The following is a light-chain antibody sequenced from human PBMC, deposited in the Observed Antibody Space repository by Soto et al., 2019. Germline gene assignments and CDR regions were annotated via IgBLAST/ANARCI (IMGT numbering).Light chain of an antibody. CDR3: QQYETYFRT. Sequence: DIQMTQSPSTLSASVGDRVTITCRASQGISGWLAWYQQKPGKAPRLLIYKASSLESGVPSRFSGSGFVTEFTLTISSLQPDDSGTYSCQQYETYFRTFGQWTKLEIK. CDR2: KAS. J-gene: IGKJ2*01. V-gene: IGKV1-5*03. CDR1: QGISGW.